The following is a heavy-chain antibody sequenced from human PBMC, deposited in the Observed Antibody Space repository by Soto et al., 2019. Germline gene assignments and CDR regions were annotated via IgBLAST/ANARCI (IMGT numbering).Heavy chain of an antibody. J-gene: IGHJ4*02. Sequence: VQVVESGGGVVQPGRSLRLSCAASGFTFRNFGMHWVRQAPGKGLEWVAAISSDGSDKYYSDFEKGRFTISRDNSKNTLFLQMYSLRVEDTAVYYCAKGSDVARQELDYWGQGTLVTVSS. CDR2: ISSDGSDK. CDR1: GFTFRNFG. CDR3: AKGSDVARQELDY. D-gene: IGHD3-16*01. V-gene: IGHV3-30*18.